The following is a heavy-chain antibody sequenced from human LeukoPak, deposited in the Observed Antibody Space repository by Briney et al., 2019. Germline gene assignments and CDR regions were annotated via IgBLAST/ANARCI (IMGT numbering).Heavy chain of an antibody. CDR2: MNPNSGNT. Sequence: GASVKVSCKASGYTFTSYDINWVRQATGQGLEWMGWMNPNSGNTGYAQKFQGRVTMTRNTSISTGYMELSSLRSEDTAVYYCVRSTSSSWSKRKNWFDPWGQGTLVTVSS. J-gene: IGHJ5*02. CDR1: GYTFTSYD. V-gene: IGHV1-8*01. D-gene: IGHD6-13*01. CDR3: VRSTSSSWSKRKNWFDP.